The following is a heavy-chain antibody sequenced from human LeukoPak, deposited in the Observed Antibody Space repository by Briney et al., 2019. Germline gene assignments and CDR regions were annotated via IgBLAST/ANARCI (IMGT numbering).Heavy chain of an antibody. CDR3: VRNVGSGFDY. CDR2: INPSGGST. V-gene: IGHV1-46*01. J-gene: IGHJ4*02. D-gene: IGHD1-1*01. Sequence: ASVKVSCKPSGYTFTTYYIHWVRQAPGQGLEWMGMINPSGGSTSFAQGFQGRVTMTGDTSTSTVYMELSSLRSEDTAVYYCVRNVGSGFDYWGQGTLVTVSS. CDR1: GYTFTTYY.